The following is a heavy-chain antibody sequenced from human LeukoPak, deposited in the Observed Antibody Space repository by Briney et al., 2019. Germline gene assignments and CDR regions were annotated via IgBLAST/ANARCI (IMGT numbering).Heavy chain of an antibody. CDR3: TCSYFGSGSYIDY. J-gene: IGHJ4*02. CDR1: GFTFSSYW. D-gene: IGHD3-10*01. CDR2: ISFDERNK. Sequence: GGSLRLSCAASGFTFSSYWMNWVRQAPGEGLEWVSGISFDERNKYYADSVKGRFAISRDNSKNTLYLQMNSLRLEDTALYYCTCSYFGSGSYIDYWGQGTQVTVSS. V-gene: IGHV3-30*03.